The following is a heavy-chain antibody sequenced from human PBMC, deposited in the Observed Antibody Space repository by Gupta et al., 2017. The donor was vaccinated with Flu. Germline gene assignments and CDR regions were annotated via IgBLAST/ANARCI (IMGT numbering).Heavy chain of an antibody. CDR2: ANRDGTAT. V-gene: IGHV3-74*01. D-gene: IGHD4/OR15-4a*01. J-gene: IGHJ4*02. CDR3: AREANGDNGCYHFDY. CDR1: GFTFSGFW. Sequence: EVQLVEAGGGTVESGGSLRLSCVASGFTFSGFWIHWVRQVPGKGLMWVSRANRDGTATYADSVKGRFTISRDNPRNTLGLQMNSLRAEDTAVYFCAREANGDNGCYHFDYWGQGARVTVSS.